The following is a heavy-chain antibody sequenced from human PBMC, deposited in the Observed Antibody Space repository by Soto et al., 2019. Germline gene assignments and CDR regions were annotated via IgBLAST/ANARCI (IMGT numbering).Heavy chain of an antibody. J-gene: IGHJ4*02. Sequence: QVQLVQSGAEVKKPGASVKVSCKASGYTFTSYGISWVRQAPGQGLEWMGWISAYNGNTNYAQKPQGRVTMTTDTSTSTAYMELRRLRSDDTAVYYWSRVVAAAVDFDYWGQGTLVTVSS. CDR1: GYTFTSYG. D-gene: IGHD6-13*01. CDR2: ISAYNGNT. CDR3: SRVVAAAVDFDY. V-gene: IGHV1-18*01.